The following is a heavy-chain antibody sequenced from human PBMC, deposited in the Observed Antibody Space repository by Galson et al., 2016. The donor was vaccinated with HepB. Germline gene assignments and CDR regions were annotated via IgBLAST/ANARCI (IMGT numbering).Heavy chain of an antibody. J-gene: IGHJ4*02. Sequence: SLRLSCAASGFTFSRYAMHWVRQAPGKGLEWVAVVWSDGNNKYYADSVKGRFTISRDNSNNTLCLQMDSLRAEDTAVYYCARDHSSCAGDCYNFAYWGLGTLVTVSS. D-gene: IGHD2-21*02. V-gene: IGHV3-33*01. CDR1: GFTFSRYA. CDR3: ARDHSSCAGDCYNFAY. CDR2: VWSDGNNK.